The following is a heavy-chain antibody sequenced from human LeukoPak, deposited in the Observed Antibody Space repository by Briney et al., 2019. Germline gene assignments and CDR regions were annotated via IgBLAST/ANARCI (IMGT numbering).Heavy chain of an antibody. Sequence: PSETLSLTCAVYGDSLNSHYWSWIRQPPGKGLEWLGEGDNRGGTKYNPSLRGRVTISADASKNQLSLHLYSVTAADTAVYFCAKNGQTGFSFDPWGQGTPVTVSS. V-gene: IGHV4-34*01. J-gene: IGHJ5*02. CDR2: GDNRGGT. CDR1: GDSLNSHY. CDR3: AKNGQTGFSFDP. D-gene: IGHD1-14*01.